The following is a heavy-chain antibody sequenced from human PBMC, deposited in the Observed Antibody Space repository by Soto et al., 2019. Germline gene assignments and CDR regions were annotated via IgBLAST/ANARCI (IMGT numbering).Heavy chain of an antibody. Sequence: GGSLRLSCAASGFTFSSYWMHWVRQAPGKGLVWVSRINSDGSSTSYADSVKGRFTISGDNAKNSLSLQMNSLKTEDTAVYYCTRDALGVLTPDYYYGMDVWGQGTTVTVSS. CDR1: GFTFSSYW. D-gene: IGHD2-21*02. CDR2: INSDGSST. V-gene: IGHV3-74*01. J-gene: IGHJ6*02. CDR3: TRDALGVLTPDYYYGMDV.